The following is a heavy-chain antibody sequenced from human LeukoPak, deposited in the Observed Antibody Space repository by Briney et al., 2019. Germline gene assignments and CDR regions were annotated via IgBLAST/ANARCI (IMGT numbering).Heavy chain of an antibody. D-gene: IGHD6-13*01. CDR1: GYTFTSYD. CDR2: INPNSGDT. J-gene: IGHJ4*02. Sequence: ASVKVSCKTSGYTFTSYDLNWVRQAPGQGLEWMGWINPNSGDTNYAQKFQGRVTMTRDTSISTAYMELSRLRSDDTAVYYCARVLEQQLFDFDYWGQGTLVTVSS. CDR3: ARVLEQQLFDFDY. V-gene: IGHV1-2*02.